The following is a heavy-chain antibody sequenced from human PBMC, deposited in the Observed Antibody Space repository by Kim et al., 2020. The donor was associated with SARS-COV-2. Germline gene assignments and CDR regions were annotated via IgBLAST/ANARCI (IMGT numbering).Heavy chain of an antibody. CDR2: IDTSGST. J-gene: IGHJ4*01. Sequence: SETLSLTCTVSGVPINSDFWSWIRQPPGKGLEWVGYIDTSGSTKYNPSLESRVGMSVDTSKNQFSLTLTSVTAADTAVYYCVRGYRLSTGGPRRFDFWG. D-gene: IGHD5-18*01. CDR3: VRGYRLSTGGPRRFDF. V-gene: IGHV4-59*01. CDR1: GVPINSDF.